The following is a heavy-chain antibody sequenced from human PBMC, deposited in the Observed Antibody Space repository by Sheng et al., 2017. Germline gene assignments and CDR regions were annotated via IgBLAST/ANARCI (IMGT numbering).Heavy chain of an antibody. Sequence: QVQLVESGGGVVQPGRSLRLSCAASGFTFTNYAMYWVRQAPGKGLEWVALISYDGSNKKYADSVQGRFTISRDNSKNTLNLQMNSLRAEDAAVYYCARGGSGTTYFDYWGQGTLVTVSS. D-gene: IGHD3-10*01. V-gene: IGHV3-30*04. CDR2: ISYDGSNK. CDR1: GFTFTNYA. J-gene: IGHJ4*02. CDR3: ARGGSGTTYFDY.